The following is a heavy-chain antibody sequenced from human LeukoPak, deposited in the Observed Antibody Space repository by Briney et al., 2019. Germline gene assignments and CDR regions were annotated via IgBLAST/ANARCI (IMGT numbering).Heavy chain of an antibody. D-gene: IGHD2-2*01. CDR1: GGSISSYY. CDR3: AREGAGVIVGSTSSSDAFDI. J-gene: IGHJ3*02. Sequence: SETLSLTCTVSGGSISSYYWSWIRQPPGKGLEWIGYIYHSGSTYYNPSLKSRVTISVDRSKNQFSLKLSSVTAADTAVYYCAREGAGVIVGSTSSSDAFDIWGQGTMVTVSS. CDR2: IYHSGST. V-gene: IGHV4-59*12.